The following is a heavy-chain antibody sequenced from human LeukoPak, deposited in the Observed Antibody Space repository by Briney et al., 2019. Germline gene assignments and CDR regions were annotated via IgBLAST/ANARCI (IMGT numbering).Heavy chain of an antibody. Sequence: GGSLRLSCAASGFPFINAWMGWVRQAPGKGLEWVGRVKTKGEGGTTEYAAPVKGRSTISRDDSESTVYLQMNSLGTEDTAVYFCSIDSNTNYYAYWGQGTLVTVSS. J-gene: IGHJ4*02. CDR1: GFPFINAW. CDR3: SIDSNTNYYAY. CDR2: VKTKGEGGTT. D-gene: IGHD3-22*01. V-gene: IGHV3-15*01.